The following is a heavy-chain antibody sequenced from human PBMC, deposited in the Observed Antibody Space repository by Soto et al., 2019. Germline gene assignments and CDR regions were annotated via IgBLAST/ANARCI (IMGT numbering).Heavy chain of an antibody. V-gene: IGHV3-73*02. CDR1: GLTFSGSA. D-gene: IGHD2-15*01. CDR3: TRRGGLPLDY. CDR2: IRRKSDSHAT. J-gene: IGHJ4*02. Sequence: EVQLVESGGGVVQPGGSLKLSCVSSGLTFSGSAIHWVRQASGRGLEWIGRIRRKSDSHATTYAASMNGRFTISRDDSKNTAYLQINSLRTEDTAMYYCTRRGGLPLDYWGQGTLVAVSS.